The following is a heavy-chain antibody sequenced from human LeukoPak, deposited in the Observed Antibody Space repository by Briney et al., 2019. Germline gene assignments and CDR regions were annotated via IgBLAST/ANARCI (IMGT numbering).Heavy chain of an antibody. CDR3: ARSLIAVAGTGSD. V-gene: IGHV1-69*06. CDR2: IIPIFGTA. D-gene: IGHD6-19*01. J-gene: IGHJ4*02. CDR1: GGTFSSYA. Sequence: SVKVSCKASGGTFSSYAISWVRQAPGQGLECMGRIIPIFGTANYAQKFQGRVTITADKSTSTAYMELSSLRSEDTAVYYCARSLIAVAGTGSDWGQGTLVTVSS.